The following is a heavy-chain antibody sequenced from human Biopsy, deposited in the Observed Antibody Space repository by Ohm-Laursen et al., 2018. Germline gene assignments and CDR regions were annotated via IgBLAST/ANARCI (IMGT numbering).Heavy chain of an antibody. Sequence: TLSLACTVSGDSISSYYWSWIRQPPGKGLEWIGYVYYTGSTDYNPSLQSRVTISVDTSKNHFSLRLRSVTPADTAIYYCARDRGYYSDRTVPGYFDLWGRGTLVTVSS. CDR3: ARDRGYYSDRTVPGYFDL. J-gene: IGHJ2*01. CDR1: GDSISSYY. V-gene: IGHV4-59*01. D-gene: IGHD3-22*01. CDR2: VYYTGST.